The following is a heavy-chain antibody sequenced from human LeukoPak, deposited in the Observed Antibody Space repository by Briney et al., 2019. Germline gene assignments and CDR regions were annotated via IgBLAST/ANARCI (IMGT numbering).Heavy chain of an antibody. V-gene: IGHV3-23*01. CDR1: GFTFSSYA. CDR3: SIAAAGPSNFDY. CDR2: ISGSGGST. Sequence: GGSLRLSCAASGFTFSSYAMSWVRQAPGKGLEWVSAISGSGGSTYYADSVKGRFTISRDNSRNTLYLQMNSLRAEDTAVYYCSIAAAGPSNFDYWGQGTLVTVSS. J-gene: IGHJ4*02. D-gene: IGHD6-13*01.